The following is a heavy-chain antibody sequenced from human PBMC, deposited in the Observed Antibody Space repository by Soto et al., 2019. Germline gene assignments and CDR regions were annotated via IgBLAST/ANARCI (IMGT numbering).Heavy chain of an antibody. J-gene: IGHJ3*02. D-gene: IGHD4-4*01. CDR1: GGSISSYY. CDR3: ARQSNYEGSFAFDI. CDR2: IYYSGST. V-gene: IGHV4-59*08. Sequence: SETLSLTCTVSGGSISSYYWSWIRQPPGKGLEWIGYIYYSGSTNYNPSLKSRVTISVDTSKNQFSLKLSSVTAADTAVYYCARQSNYEGSFAFDIWGQGTMVTVSS.